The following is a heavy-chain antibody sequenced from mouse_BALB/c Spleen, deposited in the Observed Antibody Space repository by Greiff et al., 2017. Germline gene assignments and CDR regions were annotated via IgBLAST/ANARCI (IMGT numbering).Heavy chain of an antibody. D-gene: IGHD2-1*01. CDR1: GFTFSSYA. V-gene: IGHV5-9-3*01. CDR3: ARHGNYDAMDY. Sequence: EVKVEESGGGLVKPGGSLKLSCAASGFTFSSYAMSWVRQTPEKRLEWVATISSGGSYTYYPDSVKGRFTISRDNAKNTLYLQMSSLRSEDTAMYYCARHGNYDAMDYWGQGTSVTVSS. CDR2: ISSGGSYT. J-gene: IGHJ4*01.